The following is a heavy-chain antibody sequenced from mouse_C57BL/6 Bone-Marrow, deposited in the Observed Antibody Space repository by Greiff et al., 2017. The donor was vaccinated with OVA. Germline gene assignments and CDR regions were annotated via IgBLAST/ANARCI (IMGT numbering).Heavy chain of an antibody. J-gene: IGHJ3*01. V-gene: IGHV5-6*02. D-gene: IGHD1-1*01. CDR2: ISSGGSYT. CDR1: RFTFSSYG. Sequence: DVMLVESGGDLVKPGGSLKLSCAASRFTFSSYGMSWVRQTPDKRLEWVATISSGGSYTYYPDSVKGRFTISRDNAKNTLYLQMSSLKSEDTAMYYCARHYYGSSFAYWGQGTLVTVSA. CDR3: ARHYYGSSFAY.